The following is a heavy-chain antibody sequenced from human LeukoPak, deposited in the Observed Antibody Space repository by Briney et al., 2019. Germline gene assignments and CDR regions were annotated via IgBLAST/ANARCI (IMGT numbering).Heavy chain of an antibody. J-gene: IGHJ5*02. CDR2: INHSGST. D-gene: IGHD2-2*01. CDR3: ASRYCSSTSCYLNP. Sequence: SETLSLTCAVYGGSFSGYYWSWIRQPPGKGLEWIGEINHSGSTNYNPSLKSRVTISVDTSKNQFSLKLSSVTAADTAVYYCASRYCSSTSCYLNPWGQGTLVTVSS. CDR1: GGSFSGYY. V-gene: IGHV4-34*01.